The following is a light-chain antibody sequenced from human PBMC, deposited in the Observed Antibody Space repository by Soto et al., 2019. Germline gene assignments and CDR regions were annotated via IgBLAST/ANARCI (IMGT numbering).Light chain of an antibody. V-gene: IGKV3-20*01. Sequence: EIVLTQSPGTLSLSPGERATLSCRASQSVSSTYLAWYQQKPGQSPRLLIYGAASTAAGIPDRFSGSGFGTDFTLTISRLEPEDSAVYYCQQYDTSPPTLTFGGGTKVEIK. CDR2: GAA. CDR3: QQYDTSPPTLT. CDR1: QSVSSTY. J-gene: IGKJ4*01.